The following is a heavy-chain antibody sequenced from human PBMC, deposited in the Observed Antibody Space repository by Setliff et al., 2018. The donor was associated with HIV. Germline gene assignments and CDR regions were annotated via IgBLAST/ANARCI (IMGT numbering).Heavy chain of an antibody. CDR3: TTLVGANPWHDAFDI. Sequence: ASVKVSCKVSGYTLTELSMHWVRQAPGKGLEWMGGFDPEDGETIYAQKFQGRVTMTEDTSTDTAYMELSSLKTEDSAVYYCTTLVGANPWHDAFDIWGQGTMVTVSS. J-gene: IGHJ3*02. D-gene: IGHD1-26*01. CDR2: FDPEDGET. V-gene: IGHV1-24*01. CDR1: GYTLTELS.